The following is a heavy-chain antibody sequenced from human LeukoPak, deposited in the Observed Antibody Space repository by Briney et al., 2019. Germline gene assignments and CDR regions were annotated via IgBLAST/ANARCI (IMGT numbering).Heavy chain of an antibody. CDR1: GFTCSSYS. V-gene: IGHV3-21*01. J-gene: IGHJ4*02. D-gene: IGHD4-17*01. Sequence: GGSLRLSCAASGFTCSSYSMNWVRQAPGKGLEWVSSISSSSSYIYYADSVKGRFTISRDNAKNSLYLQMNSLRAEDTAVYYCARDLNGDYAIDYWGQGTLVTVSS. CDR2: ISSSSSYI. CDR3: ARDLNGDYAIDY.